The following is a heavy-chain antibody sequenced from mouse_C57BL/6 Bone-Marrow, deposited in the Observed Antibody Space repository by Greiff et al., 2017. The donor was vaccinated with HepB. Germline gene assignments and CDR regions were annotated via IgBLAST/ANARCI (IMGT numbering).Heavy chain of an antibody. CDR1: GYTFTSYW. D-gene: IGHD2-3*01. J-gene: IGHJ4*01. CDR2: IDPSDSYT. Sequence: VQLLQPGAELVKPGASVKLSCKASGYTFTSYWMQWVQQRPGQGLEWIGEIDPSDSYTNYNQKFKGKATLTVDTSSSTAYMQLSSLTSEDSAVYYCARDGYYFYYAMDYWGQGTSVTVSS. V-gene: IGHV1-50*01. CDR3: ARDGYYFYYAMDY.